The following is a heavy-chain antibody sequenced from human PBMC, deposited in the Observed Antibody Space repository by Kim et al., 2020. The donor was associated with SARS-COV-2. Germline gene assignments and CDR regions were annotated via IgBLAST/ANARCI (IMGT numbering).Heavy chain of an antibody. J-gene: IGHJ4*02. D-gene: IGHD2-2*01. Sequence: SVKGRFTISRDNAKNSLYLQMNSLRAEDTAVYYCARAGYCSSTSCKLDYWGQGTLVTVSS. CDR3: ARAGYCSSTSCKLDY. V-gene: IGHV3-21*01.